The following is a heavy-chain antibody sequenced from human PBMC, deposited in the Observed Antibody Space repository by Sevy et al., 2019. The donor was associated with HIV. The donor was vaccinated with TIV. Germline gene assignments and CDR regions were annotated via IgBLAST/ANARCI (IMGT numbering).Heavy chain of an antibody. Sequence: GGSLRLSCAASGFAFSDYFAMHWVRQAPGKGLEWVALISYDESDKYYADSVKGRFTISRDNFKNTLYLQMNSLTTDDTAVYYCARPRANYVDHYFFFAMDVWGQGTTVTVSS. CDR3: ARPRANYVDHYFFFAMDV. J-gene: IGHJ6*02. V-gene: IGHV3-30-3*01. D-gene: IGHD4-17*01. CDR2: ISYDESDK. CDR1: GFAFSDYFA.